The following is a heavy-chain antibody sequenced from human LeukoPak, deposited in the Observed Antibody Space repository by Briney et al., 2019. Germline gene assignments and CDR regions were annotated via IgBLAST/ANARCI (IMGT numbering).Heavy chain of an antibody. CDR2: ISSSSSYI. Sequence: PGGALRLSCAASGFTFSTYSMNWVRQAPGKGLEGVSSISSSSSYIYYADSVKGRFTISRDNAKNSLYLQMNSLRAEDTAVYYCARQGLNYYDSSGYYDDYWGQGTLVTVSS. D-gene: IGHD3-22*01. J-gene: IGHJ4*02. CDR1: GFTFSTYS. V-gene: IGHV3-21*01. CDR3: ARQGLNYYDSSGYYDDY.